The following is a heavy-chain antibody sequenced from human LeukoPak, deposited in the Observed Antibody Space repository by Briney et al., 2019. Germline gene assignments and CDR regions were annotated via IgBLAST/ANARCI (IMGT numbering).Heavy chain of an antibody. CDR3: ARRSALRYFDWYFDY. CDR1: GGSISSYY. J-gene: IGHJ4*02. D-gene: IGHD3-9*01. Sequence: KPSETLSLTCTVSGGSISSYYWSWIRQPPGKGLGWIGYIYYSGSTNYNPSLKSRVTISVDTSKNQFSLKLSSVTAADTAVYYCARRSALRYFDWYFDYWSQGTLVTVSS. V-gene: IGHV4-59*08. CDR2: IYYSGST.